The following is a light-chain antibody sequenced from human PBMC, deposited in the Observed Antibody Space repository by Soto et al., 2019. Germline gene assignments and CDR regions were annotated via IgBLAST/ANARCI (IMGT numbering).Light chain of an antibody. CDR2: GNK. V-gene: IGLV1-40*01. Sequence: QSVLTQPPSVSGAPGQRVTISCTGSSSNIGAGYDVHWYQQRPGTAPKLLIYGNKNRPSGVPDRFSGSKSGTSASLAITGLQAEDEADYYCQSYDNSLSGSWVFGGGTKLTVL. J-gene: IGLJ3*02. CDR3: QSYDNSLSGSWV. CDR1: SSNIGAGYD.